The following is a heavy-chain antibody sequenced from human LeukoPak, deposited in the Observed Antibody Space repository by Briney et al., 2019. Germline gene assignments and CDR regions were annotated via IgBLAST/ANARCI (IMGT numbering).Heavy chain of an antibody. J-gene: IGHJ4*02. CDR1: GGSFSGYY. CDR2: INHSGST. CDR3: ARLLTSSSDGNYFDH. Sequence: SETLSLTCAVYGGSFSGYYWSWIRQPPGKGLEWIGEINHSGSTNYNPSLKSRVTISVDTSKNQFSLKLRSVTAADTAVYSCARLLTSSSDGNYFDHWGQGTLVTVSS. V-gene: IGHV4-34*01. D-gene: IGHD4/OR15-4a*01.